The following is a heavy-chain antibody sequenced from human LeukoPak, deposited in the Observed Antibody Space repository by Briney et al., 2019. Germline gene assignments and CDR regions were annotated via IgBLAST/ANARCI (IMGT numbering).Heavy chain of an antibody. CDR3: AKESPPWLLFSPYADYYMDV. Sequence: PGGSLRLSCAASGFTFSSYGMHWVRQAPGKGLEWVAFIRYDGSNKYYADSVKGRFTISRDNSKNTLYLQMNSLRAEDTAVYYCAKESPPWLLFSPYADYYMDVWGKGTTVTISS. J-gene: IGHJ6*03. CDR1: GFTFSSYG. CDR2: IRYDGSNK. D-gene: IGHD3-9*01. V-gene: IGHV3-30*02.